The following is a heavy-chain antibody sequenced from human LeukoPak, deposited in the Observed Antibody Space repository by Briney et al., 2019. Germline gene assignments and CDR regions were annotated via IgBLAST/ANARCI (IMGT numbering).Heavy chain of an antibody. J-gene: IGHJ3*02. CDR3: ARAQLAMGDAFDI. Sequence: ASVKVSCKASGYTFTSYDINWVRQATGQGLEWMGWMNPNSGNTGYAQKFQGRVTMTRNTSISTAYMELSSLRSEDTAVYYCARAQLAMGDAFDIWGQGTMVTVSS. V-gene: IGHV1-8*01. CDR1: GYTFTSYD. D-gene: IGHD6-13*01. CDR2: MNPNSGNT.